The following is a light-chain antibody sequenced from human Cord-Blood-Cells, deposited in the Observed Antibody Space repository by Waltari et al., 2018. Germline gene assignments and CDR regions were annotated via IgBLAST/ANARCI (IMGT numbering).Light chain of an antibody. Sequence: QSALTQPASVSGSPGQSITISCTGTSRYVGSYNLFSWYQQHPGKAPKLMIYEGSKRPSGVSNRFSGSKSGNTASLTISGLQAEDEADYYCCSYAGSSTLVFGGGTKLTVL. CDR1: SRYVGSYNL. CDR2: EGS. J-gene: IGLJ3*02. CDR3: CSYAGSSTLV. V-gene: IGLV2-23*01.